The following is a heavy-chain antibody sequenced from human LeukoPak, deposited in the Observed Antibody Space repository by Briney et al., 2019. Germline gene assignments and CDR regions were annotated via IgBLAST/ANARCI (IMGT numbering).Heavy chain of an antibody. D-gene: IGHD5-18*01. V-gene: IGHV4-39*07. Sequence: SETLSLTCTVSGGSISSSSYYWGWIRQPPGKGLEWIGSIYYSGSTYYNPSLKSRVTISVDTSKNQFSLKLSSVTAADTAVYYCAREGGTAMARDYWGQGTLVTVSS. CDR2: IYYSGST. J-gene: IGHJ4*02. CDR1: GGSISSSSYY. CDR3: AREGGTAMARDY.